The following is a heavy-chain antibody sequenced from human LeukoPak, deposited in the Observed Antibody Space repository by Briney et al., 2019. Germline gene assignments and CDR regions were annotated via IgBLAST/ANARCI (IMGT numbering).Heavy chain of an antibody. V-gene: IGHV3-30*18. CDR1: GFTFSNYG. Sequence: PSGRSLRLSCAASGFTFSNYGMRWVRQAPGKGLEWVAVISYDGSNKYYADSVEGRFTISRDNSKNTLYLQMNSLRAEDTAVYYCAKVAGVVVITTELDYWGQGTLVTVSS. D-gene: IGHD3-22*01. CDR3: AKVAGVVVITTELDY. CDR2: ISYDGSNK. J-gene: IGHJ4*02.